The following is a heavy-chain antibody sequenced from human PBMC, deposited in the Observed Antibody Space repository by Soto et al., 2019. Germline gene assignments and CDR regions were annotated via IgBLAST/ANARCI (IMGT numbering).Heavy chain of an antibody. Sequence: GESLKISCQGSGYSFTSYWIGWVRQMPGKGLEWMGIIYPGDSDTRYSPSFQGQVTISADKSISTAYLQWSSLKASDTAMYYCARNRRIAARPNDYYHYMDVWGKGTTVTVSS. CDR3: ARNRRIAARPNDYYHYMDV. CDR1: GYSFTSYW. D-gene: IGHD6-6*01. V-gene: IGHV5-51*01. J-gene: IGHJ6*03. CDR2: IYPGDSDT.